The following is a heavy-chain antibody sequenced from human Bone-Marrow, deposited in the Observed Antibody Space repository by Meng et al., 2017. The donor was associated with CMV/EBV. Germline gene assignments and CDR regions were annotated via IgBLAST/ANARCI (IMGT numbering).Heavy chain of an antibody. Sequence: ASVKVSCKASGYTFTSYDIHWVRQATGQGLEWMGWMNPNSGNAGYAQKFQGRVTITRNTSISTAYMELSSLRSEDTAVYYCARGSRYFDFWSGYYKGYYYYYGMDVWGQGTTVTVSS. CDR1: GYTFTSYD. CDR2: MNPNSGNA. V-gene: IGHV1-8*03. D-gene: IGHD3-3*01. CDR3: ARGSRYFDFWSGYYKGYYYYYGMDV. J-gene: IGHJ6*02.